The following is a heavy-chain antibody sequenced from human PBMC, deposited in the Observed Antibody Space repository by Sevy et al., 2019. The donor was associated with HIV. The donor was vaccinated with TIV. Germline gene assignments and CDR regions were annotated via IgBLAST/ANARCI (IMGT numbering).Heavy chain of an antibody. CDR1: GFTFSIIY. J-gene: IGHJ3*02. CDR3: TTVGFPHWGSDAFDI. CDR2: MKSKTDGGTT. D-gene: IGHD3-16*01. V-gene: IGHV3-15*01. Sequence: GGSLRLPCAASGFTFSIIYMNWVRQSPGKGLEWVGRMKSKTDGGTTDYAAPVKDRFTMSRDDSKNTLYLQMNSLEADDTAVYYCTTVGFPHWGSDAFDIWGQGTMVTVSS.